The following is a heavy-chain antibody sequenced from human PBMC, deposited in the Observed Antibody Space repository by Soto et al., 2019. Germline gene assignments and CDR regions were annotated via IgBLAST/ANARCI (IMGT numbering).Heavy chain of an antibody. CDR1: GFTFSSYA. V-gene: IGHV3-64*01. D-gene: IGHD2-15*01. Sequence: EVPLVESGGGLVQPGGSLRLSCAASGFTFSSYAMHWVRQAPGKGLEYVSAISSNGGITYYANSVKGRFTISRDNSKNTLYLQMGSLRAEDMAVYYCARGIAGSVYGMDVWGQGTTVTVSS. CDR3: ARGIAGSVYGMDV. CDR2: ISSNGGIT. J-gene: IGHJ6*02.